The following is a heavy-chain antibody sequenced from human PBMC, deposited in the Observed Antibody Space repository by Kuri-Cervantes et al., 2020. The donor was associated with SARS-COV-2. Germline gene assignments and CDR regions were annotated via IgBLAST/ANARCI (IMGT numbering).Heavy chain of an antibody. D-gene: IGHD6-19*01. CDR3: VRHPPIAVADYYFDY. CDR1: GGSIKNYF. J-gene: IGHJ4*02. V-gene: IGHV4-59*08. Sequence: SETLSLTCTVSGGSIKNYFWTWIRQSPGKGLEWIGHIYSTGATNYNPSLKSRVAISLDTSKSQFSLRLSSVTAADTAVYYCVRHPPIAVADYYFDYWGQGALVTVSS. CDR2: IYSTGAT.